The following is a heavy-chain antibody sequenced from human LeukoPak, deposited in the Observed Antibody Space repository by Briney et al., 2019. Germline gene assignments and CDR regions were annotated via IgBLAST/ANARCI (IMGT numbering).Heavy chain of an antibody. CDR3: ARAFYCSGGSCYYYYVDV. Sequence: PGGSLRLSCAASGFTFSSYSMNWVRQAPGKGLEWVSSISSSSSYIYYADSVKGRFTISRDNAKNSLYLQMNSLRAEDTAVYYCARAFYCSGGSCYYYYVDVWGRGTRVTVSS. CDR2: ISSSSSYI. J-gene: IGHJ6*03. V-gene: IGHV3-21*01. D-gene: IGHD2-15*01. CDR1: GFTFSSYS.